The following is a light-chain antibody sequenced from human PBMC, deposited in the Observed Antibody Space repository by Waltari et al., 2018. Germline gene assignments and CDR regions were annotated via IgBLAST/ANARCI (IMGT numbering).Light chain of an antibody. Sequence: QSVVPQEPSLTVSPGWTVTPPCASSTAAAPSGHYPYWYQQKPGKVPRKLIYDTTNRHPGTPAGFLCCLSGGEDALTPSGAQPEDEAEYYCWQWYSGGRWVFGGGTKLSVL. CDR1: TAAAPSGHY. CDR2: DTT. CDR3: WQWYSGGRWV. J-gene: IGLJ3*02. V-gene: IGLV7-46*01.